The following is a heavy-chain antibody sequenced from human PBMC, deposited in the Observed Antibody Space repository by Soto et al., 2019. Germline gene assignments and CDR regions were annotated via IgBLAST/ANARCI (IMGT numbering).Heavy chain of an antibody. Sequence: QEHLVQSGAEVKKPGASVTVSCQASGYLFSTYSVHWVRHAPGQALQWMGVIDPSGRSTIHAQQFQDRITLTSATSARTVFLGLTSLPFDDTAIYSCTKGFVTRQLPNHFYDGMDVWGQGTTVTVSS. CDR2: IDPSGRST. CDR1: GYLFSTYS. V-gene: IGHV1-46*01. CDR3: TKGFVTRQLPNHFYDGMDV. D-gene: IGHD6-6*01. J-gene: IGHJ6*02.